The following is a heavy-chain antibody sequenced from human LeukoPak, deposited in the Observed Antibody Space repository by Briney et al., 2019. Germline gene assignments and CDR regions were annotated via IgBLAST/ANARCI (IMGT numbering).Heavy chain of an antibody. J-gene: IGHJ4*02. V-gene: IGHV3-21*01. Sequence: GVSLRLSCAASGFTFSSYSMNWVRQAPGKGLEWVSAINSSSSYIYYADSVKGRFTLSRDNAKNSLFLQMNSLRAEDTPVYYCARDVGAVLGQVYFVYWGEGTLVTVSS. D-gene: IGHD3-16*01. CDR3: ARDVGAVLGQVYFVY. CDR2: INSSSSYI. CDR1: GFTFSSYS.